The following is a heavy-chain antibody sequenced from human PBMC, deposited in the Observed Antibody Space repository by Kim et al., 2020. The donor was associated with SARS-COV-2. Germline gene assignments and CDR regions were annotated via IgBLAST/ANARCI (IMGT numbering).Heavy chain of an antibody. J-gene: IGHJ6*03. Sequence: SETLSLTCAVYGESFSGYYWSWIRQPPGKGLEWIGEINHSGSTNYNPSLKSRVTISVDTSKNQFSLKLSSVTAADTAVYYCARVGRFLEWLLSNHYYYYMDVWGKGTTVTVSS. CDR1: GESFSGYY. CDR2: INHSGST. D-gene: IGHD3-3*01. CDR3: ARVGRFLEWLLSNHYYYYMDV. V-gene: IGHV4-34*01.